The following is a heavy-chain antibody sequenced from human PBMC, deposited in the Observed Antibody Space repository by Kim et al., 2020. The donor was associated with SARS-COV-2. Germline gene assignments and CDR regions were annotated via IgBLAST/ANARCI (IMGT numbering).Heavy chain of an antibody. V-gene: IGHV3-23*01. CDR3: ATPRLGYYLGVDY. D-gene: IGHD3-22*01. J-gene: IGHJ4*02. Sequence: VKGRLTISRDNSKTTLYLQMNSLRAEDTAVYYCATPRLGYYLGVDYWGQGTLVTVSS.